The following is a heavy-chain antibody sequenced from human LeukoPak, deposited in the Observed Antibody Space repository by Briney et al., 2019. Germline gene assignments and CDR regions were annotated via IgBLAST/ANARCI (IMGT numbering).Heavy chain of an antibody. CDR2: IYSGGST. CDR3: ARTRDGYNGYFDY. CDR1: GFTFSSYG. J-gene: IGHJ4*02. Sequence: PGGSLRLSCAASGFTFSSYGMHWVRQAPGKGLEWVSVIYSGGSTYYADSVKGRFTISRGNSKNTLFLQMNSLRAEDTAVYYCARTRDGYNGYFDYWGQGTLVTVSS. V-gene: IGHV3-NL1*01. D-gene: IGHD5-24*01.